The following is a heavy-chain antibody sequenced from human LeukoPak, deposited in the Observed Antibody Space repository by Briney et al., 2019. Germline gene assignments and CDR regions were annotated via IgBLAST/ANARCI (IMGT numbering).Heavy chain of an antibody. D-gene: IGHD6-13*01. V-gene: IGHV4-59*01. CDR3: ARHSGHSSTNDAFDI. CDR2: MYSGGTT. J-gene: IGHJ3*02. CDR1: DVSINGYY. Sequence: SETLSLTCTVSDVSINGYYWSWIRQPPGKGLDWIGYMYSGGTTNYSPSLKSRVTISEDMSKNQFSLKLTSVTAADTAVYYCARHSGHSSTNDAFDIWGQGTMVIVSS.